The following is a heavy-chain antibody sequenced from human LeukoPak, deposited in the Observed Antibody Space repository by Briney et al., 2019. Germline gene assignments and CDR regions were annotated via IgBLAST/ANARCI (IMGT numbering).Heavy chain of an antibody. Sequence: SETLSLTCAVYGGSFSGYYWSWIRQPPGKGLEWIGEINHSGSTNYNPSLKSRVTISVDTSKNQFSLKLSSATAADTAVYYCARELYSSGWSPNWFDPWGQGTLVTVSS. CDR2: INHSGST. CDR1: GGSFSGYY. CDR3: ARELYSSGWSPNWFDP. D-gene: IGHD6-19*01. J-gene: IGHJ5*02. V-gene: IGHV4-34*01.